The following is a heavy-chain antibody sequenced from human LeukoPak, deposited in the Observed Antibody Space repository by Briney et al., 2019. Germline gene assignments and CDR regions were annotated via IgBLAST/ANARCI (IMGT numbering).Heavy chain of an antibody. CDR1: GYTFTSYY. J-gene: IGHJ6*03. D-gene: IGHD6-13*01. V-gene: IGHV1-46*01. CDR3: ARGDSSIYYYYYMDV. Sequence: ASVKVSCKASGYTFTSYYMHWVRQAPGQGLERMRIINPSGGSTSYAQKFQGRVTMTRDTSTSTVYMELSSLRSEDTAVYYCARGDSSIYYYYYMDVWGKGTTVTVSS. CDR2: INPSGGST.